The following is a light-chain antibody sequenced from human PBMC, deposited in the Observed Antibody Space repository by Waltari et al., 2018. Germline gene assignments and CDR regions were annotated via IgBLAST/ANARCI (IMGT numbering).Light chain of an antibody. J-gene: IGLJ1*01. CDR2: DVN. CDR3: SSYTSSSTYV. V-gene: IGLV2-14*01. CDR1: SSDVGGYNY. Sequence: HSALTQPASVSGSPGQSITISCTGTSSDVGGYNYLSWYQQHPGKAPKLMIYDVNKRPSGISNRFSGSKSGETASLTISGLQAEDEADYYCSSYTSSSTYVFGTGTKVTVV.